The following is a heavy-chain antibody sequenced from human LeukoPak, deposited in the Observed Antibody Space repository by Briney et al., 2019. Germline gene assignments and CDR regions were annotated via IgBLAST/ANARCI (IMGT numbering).Heavy chain of an antibody. Sequence: PSETLSLTCTVSGGSISSGGYYWSWIRQHPGKGLEWIGYIYYGGSTNYNPSLKTRVTISVDTSKNQFSLKLSSVTAADTAVYYCAASITGTSPGVFWGQGTLVTVSS. V-gene: IGHV4-61*08. CDR3: AASITGTSPGVF. J-gene: IGHJ4*02. CDR1: GGSISSGGYY. CDR2: IYYGGST. D-gene: IGHD1-7*01.